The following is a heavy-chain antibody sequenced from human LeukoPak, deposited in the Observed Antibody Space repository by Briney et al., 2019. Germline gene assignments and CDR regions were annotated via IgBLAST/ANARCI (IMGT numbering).Heavy chain of an antibody. CDR1: GNSISNYA. V-gene: IGHV1-69*05. Sequence: SVTVSCTASGNSISNYAVSWVRQAPGQGFEWMGGIIPIFGTADYAQKFQGRVTVTRDTSTSTVHMELSGLRSEDTAVYYCARDQEAFDYWGQGTLVTVSS. CDR3: ARDQEAFDY. J-gene: IGHJ4*02. CDR2: IIPIFGTA.